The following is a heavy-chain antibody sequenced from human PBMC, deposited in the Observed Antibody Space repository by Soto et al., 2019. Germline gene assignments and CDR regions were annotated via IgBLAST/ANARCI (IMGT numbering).Heavy chain of an antibody. CDR3: ARDIRGRNGMDV. D-gene: IGHD5-12*01. V-gene: IGHV1-18*04. J-gene: IGHJ6*02. Sequence: ASVKVSGKASGYTFTSYCISWVRQAPGQGLEWMGWISAYNGNTNYAQKLQGRVTMTTDTSTSTAYMELRSLRSDDTAVYYCARDIRGRNGMDVWGQGTTVTVSS. CDR2: ISAYNGNT. CDR1: GYTFTSYC.